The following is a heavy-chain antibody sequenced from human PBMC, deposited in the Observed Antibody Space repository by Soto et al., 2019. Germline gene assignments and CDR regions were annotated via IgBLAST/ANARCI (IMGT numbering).Heavy chain of an antibody. CDR1: GYTFTSYA. V-gene: IGHV1-3*01. CDR3: ARDELAVAGNDYFDY. J-gene: IGHJ4*02. Sequence: GASVKVSCKASGYTFTSYAMHWVRQAPGQRLEWMGWINAGNGNTKYSQKFQGRVTITRDTSASTAYMELSSLRSEDTAVYYCARDELAVAGNDYFDYWGQGTLVTVSS. CDR2: INAGNGNT. D-gene: IGHD6-19*01.